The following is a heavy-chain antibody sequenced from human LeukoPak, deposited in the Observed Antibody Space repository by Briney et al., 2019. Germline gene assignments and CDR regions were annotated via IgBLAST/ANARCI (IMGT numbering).Heavy chain of an antibody. J-gene: IGHJ4*02. V-gene: IGHV3-30*04. CDR1: GFTFSSYA. D-gene: IGHD1-1*01. CDR2: ISYDGRNK. Sequence: PGRSLRRSCAASGFTFSSYAMHWVRQAPGKGLEWVAVISYDGRNKYYADSVKGRFTISRDNSKNTLYLQMNSLRGEDTAVYYCARELERHFDYWGQGTLVTVSS. CDR3: ARELERHFDY.